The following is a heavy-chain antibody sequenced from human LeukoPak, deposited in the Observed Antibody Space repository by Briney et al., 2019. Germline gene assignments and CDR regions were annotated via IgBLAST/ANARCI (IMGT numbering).Heavy chain of an antibody. CDR3: ARGGYCSGGSCSDWYFDL. J-gene: IGHJ2*01. V-gene: IGHV3-23*01. Sequence: PGGSLRLSCAASRFTFSSYAMGWVRHAPGKGLEWVSTINGVGGNTYYADPVKGRFTISRDNSKNMLYLQMNSLRAEDTAIYYCARGGYCSGGSCSDWYFDLWGRGTLVTVSS. CDR1: RFTFSSYA. CDR2: INGVGGNT. D-gene: IGHD2-15*01.